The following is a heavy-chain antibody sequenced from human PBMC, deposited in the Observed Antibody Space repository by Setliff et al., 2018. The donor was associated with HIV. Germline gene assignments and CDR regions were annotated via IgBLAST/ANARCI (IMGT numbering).Heavy chain of an antibody. J-gene: IGHJ4*02. D-gene: IGHD3-10*01. CDR3: ARSITTVVRGLDF. Sequence: AASVKVSCKASGGTFSSYAISWVRQAPGQGLEWMGGIIPALKVTNYEQKFHGRVNITADKSTTTAYMELPSLRTEDTAIYYCARSITTVVRGLDFWGQGTLVTVSS. CDR2: IIPALKVT. V-gene: IGHV1-69*10. CDR1: GGTFSSYA.